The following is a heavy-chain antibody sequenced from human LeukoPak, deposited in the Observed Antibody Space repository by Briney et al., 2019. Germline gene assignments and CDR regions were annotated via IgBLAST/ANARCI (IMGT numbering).Heavy chain of an antibody. V-gene: IGHV4-61*02. Sequence: PSETLSLTCTVSGGSISSGSYYRSWIRQPAGKGLEWIGRIYTSGSTNYNPSLKSRVTISVDTSKNQFSLKLSSVTAADTAVYYCARDRITIFGVVTLDYWGQGTLVTVSS. CDR2: IYTSGST. J-gene: IGHJ4*02. CDR3: ARDRITIFGVVTLDY. CDR1: GGSISSGSYY. D-gene: IGHD3-3*01.